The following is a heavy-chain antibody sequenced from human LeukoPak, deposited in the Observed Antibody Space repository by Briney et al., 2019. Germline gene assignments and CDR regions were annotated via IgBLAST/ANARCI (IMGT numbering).Heavy chain of an antibody. Sequence: PSETLSLTCAVYGGSFSGYYWSWIRQPPGKGLEWIGEIIHSGSTNYNPSLKRRVTIPVDTSKNQSSLKLSSVTAADTAVYYCARASAVVAASFSGYYYMDVWGKGTTVTVSS. CDR3: ARASAVVAASFSGYYYMDV. CDR1: GGSFSGYY. J-gene: IGHJ6*03. D-gene: IGHD2-15*01. CDR2: IIHSGST. V-gene: IGHV4-34*12.